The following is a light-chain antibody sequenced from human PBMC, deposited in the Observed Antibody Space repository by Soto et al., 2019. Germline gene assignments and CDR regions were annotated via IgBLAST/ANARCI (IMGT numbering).Light chain of an antibody. CDR2: GAS. V-gene: IGKV3-11*01. Sequence: TQFPSTLSLSPRERATLSCRASQSVSSDIDWYQHQPGQAPRLLIYGASTSATGIPARFSGSGSGTELTLTISSLDPEDFAIYYCQQRRNWLPITFGQGTRLEIK. CDR1: QSVSSD. J-gene: IGKJ5*01. CDR3: QQRRNWLPIT.